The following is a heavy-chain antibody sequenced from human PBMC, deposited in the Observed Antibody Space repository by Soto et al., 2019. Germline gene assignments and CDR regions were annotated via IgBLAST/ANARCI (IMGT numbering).Heavy chain of an antibody. CDR3: ARDLGSGWDY. D-gene: IGHD6-19*01. V-gene: IGHV3-21*01. J-gene: IGHJ4*02. CDR1: GFTFSSYS. Sequence: EVQLVESGGGLVKPGGSLRLSCAASGFTFSSYSMNWVRQAPGKGLEWVSSISSTSSYIYYADSVKGRFTISRDNAKNSLYLQMNSLRAEDTAVYYCARDLGSGWDYWGQGTLVTVSS. CDR2: ISSTSSYI.